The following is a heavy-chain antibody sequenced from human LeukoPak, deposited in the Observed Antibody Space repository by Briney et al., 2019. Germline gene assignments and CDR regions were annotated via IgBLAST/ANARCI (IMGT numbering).Heavy chain of an antibody. CDR3: ARDRISSSEGDAFDI. D-gene: IGHD6-6*01. CDR2: VYHSDNT. V-gene: IGHV4-4*02. Sequence: SETLSLTCAVSGDSITDIHWWTWVRQPPGKGLEWIGEVYHSDNTYYNPSLQNRVIISLDTSKNQFSLKLSSVTAADTAVYYCARDRISSSEGDAFDIWGRGTMVTVSS. J-gene: IGHJ3*02. CDR1: GDSITDIHW.